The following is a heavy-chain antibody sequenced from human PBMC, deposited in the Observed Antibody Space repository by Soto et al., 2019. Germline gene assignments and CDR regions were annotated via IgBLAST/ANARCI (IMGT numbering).Heavy chain of an antibody. J-gene: IGHJ2*01. Sequence: QVQLVESGGGVVQPGRPLRLSCAASGFTFSSYGMHWVRQAPGKGLEWVAVIWYDGSNKYYADSVKGRFTISRDNSKNTLYLQMNSLRAEDTAVYYCARDADSSGRTNDWYFDLWGRGTLVTVSS. V-gene: IGHV3-33*01. CDR1: GFTFSSYG. D-gene: IGHD6-19*01. CDR2: IWYDGSNK. CDR3: ARDADSSGRTNDWYFDL.